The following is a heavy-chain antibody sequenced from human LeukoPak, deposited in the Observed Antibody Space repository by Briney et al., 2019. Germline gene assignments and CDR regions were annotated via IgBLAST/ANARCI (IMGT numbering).Heavy chain of an antibody. CDR2: IYYSVST. J-gene: IGHJ4*02. V-gene: IGHV4-59*08. D-gene: IGHD3-16*01. Sequence: SETLSLTCAVSGGSISSYYWSWIRQPPGKGPEWIGYIYYSVSTNYNPSLKSRVTISVDTSKNQFSLKLSSVTAADTAVYYCARGWGYFDYWGQGALVTVSS. CDR3: ARGWGYFDY. CDR1: GGSISSYY.